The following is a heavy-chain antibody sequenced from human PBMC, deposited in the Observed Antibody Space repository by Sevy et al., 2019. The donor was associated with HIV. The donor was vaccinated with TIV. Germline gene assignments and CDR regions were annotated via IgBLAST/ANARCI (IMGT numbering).Heavy chain of an antibody. Sequence: GGSLRLSCAASGFTFSSYGMHWVRQAPGKGLEWVAVIGYDGSNKYYADSVKGRFTISRDNSKNTLYLQMNSLRAEDTAVYYCARGDGSGWYLMSEFDYWGQGTLVTVSS. CDR3: ARGDGSGWYLMSEFDY. D-gene: IGHD6-19*01. CDR1: GFTFSSYG. J-gene: IGHJ4*02. CDR2: IGYDGSNK. V-gene: IGHV3-33*01.